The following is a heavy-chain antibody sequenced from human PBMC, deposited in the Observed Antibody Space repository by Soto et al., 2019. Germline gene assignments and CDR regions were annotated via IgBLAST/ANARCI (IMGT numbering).Heavy chain of an antibody. CDR2: IWYDGRNE. Sequence: ESGGGVVQPGRSLRLSCAASGFTFSSYGMHWVRQAPGKGLEWVAVIWYDGRNEYYADSVKGRFTISRDNSKNTLYLQMNSLRAEDTAVYYWARWGIAAGDYWGQGTLVTVSS. D-gene: IGHD6-13*01. V-gene: IGHV3-33*01. J-gene: IGHJ4*02. CDR3: ARWGIAAGDY. CDR1: GFTFSSYG.